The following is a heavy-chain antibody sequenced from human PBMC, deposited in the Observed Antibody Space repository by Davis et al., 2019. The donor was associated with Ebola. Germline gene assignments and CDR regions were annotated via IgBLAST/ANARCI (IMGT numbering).Heavy chain of an antibody. D-gene: IGHD6-19*01. Sequence: LSLTCAASGFTFSSYAMHWVRQAPGKGLEWVSAISGSGGSTYYADSVKGRFTISRDNSKNTLYLQMNSLRAEDTAVYYCAKEVSVWLVGYFDYWGQGTLVTVSS. J-gene: IGHJ4*02. V-gene: IGHV3-23*01. CDR2: ISGSGGST. CDR3: AKEVSVWLVGYFDY. CDR1: GFTFSSYA.